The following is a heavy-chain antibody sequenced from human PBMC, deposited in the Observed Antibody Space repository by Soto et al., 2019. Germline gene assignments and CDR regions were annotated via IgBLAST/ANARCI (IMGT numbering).Heavy chain of an antibody. D-gene: IGHD3-22*01. Sequence: SVKVSCKASGGTFRKYGISWVRQAPGQGLEWMGGIIPTFGTSNYAQKFQGRVTITADESTSTVYMELRSLRSEDTAVYYCARDGYYDNSGYYYLPFDHWGQGTLVTVSS. V-gene: IGHV1-69*13. CDR2: IIPTFGTS. CDR3: ARDGYYDNSGYYYLPFDH. J-gene: IGHJ4*02. CDR1: GGTFRKYG.